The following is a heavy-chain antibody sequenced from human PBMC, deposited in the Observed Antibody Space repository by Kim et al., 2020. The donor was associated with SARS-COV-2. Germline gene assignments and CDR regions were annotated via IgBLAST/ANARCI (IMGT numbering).Heavy chain of an antibody. Sequence: RFQGRVTITWDTSASTAYMGMSSLRSEDTAVYYCARAGYSYGYEVYYFDYWGQGTLVTVSS. D-gene: IGHD5-18*01. CDR3: ARAGYSYGYEVYYFDY. V-gene: IGHV1-3*01. J-gene: IGHJ4*02.